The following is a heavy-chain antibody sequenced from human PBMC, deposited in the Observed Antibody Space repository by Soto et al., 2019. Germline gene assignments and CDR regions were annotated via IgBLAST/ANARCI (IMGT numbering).Heavy chain of an antibody. V-gene: IGHV3-23*01. CDR3: AKLECSGGSCYSGRLVDYFYYYMDV. Sequence: GGSLSLSCAASGFPFDTYSMSWVRQAPGKGLEWVSAISGSGAKTYYADSVKGRFTISRDNSKNTLYLQMNSLRAEDTAVYHCAKLECSGGSCYSGRLVDYFYYYMDVWGKGTTVTVSS. CDR2: ISGSGAKT. J-gene: IGHJ6*03. D-gene: IGHD2-15*01. CDR1: GFPFDTYS.